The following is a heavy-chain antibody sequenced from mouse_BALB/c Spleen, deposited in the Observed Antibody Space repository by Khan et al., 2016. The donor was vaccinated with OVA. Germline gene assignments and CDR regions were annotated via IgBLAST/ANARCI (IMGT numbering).Heavy chain of an antibody. J-gene: IGHJ2*01. Sequence: EVELVESGPDLVKPSQSLSLTCTATGYSITSGYSWYWIRQFPGNKLEWRGYIHYSGSTNYNPTLKSRISITRDTSTNPSFLQLNSVTTDDTATYCCARDGYYFDYWGQGTTPTVSS. CDR3: ARDGYYFDY. CDR1: GYSITSGYS. D-gene: IGHD2-3*01. CDR2: IHYSGST. V-gene: IGHV3-1*02.